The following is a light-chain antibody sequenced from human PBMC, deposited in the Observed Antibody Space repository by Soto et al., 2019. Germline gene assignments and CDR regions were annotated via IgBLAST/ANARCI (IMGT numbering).Light chain of an antibody. Sequence: QSVLAQPASVSGSPGQSITISCTGTSRDIGNYNYVSWYQHHPGKAPKLMIYEVTSRPSGVSDRFSGSKSGMTASLTISGLQPEDEADYYCSSYTDVVTLEVFGPGTKVTV. CDR1: SRDIGNYNY. J-gene: IGLJ1*01. CDR3: SSYTDVVTLEV. CDR2: EVT. V-gene: IGLV2-14*01.